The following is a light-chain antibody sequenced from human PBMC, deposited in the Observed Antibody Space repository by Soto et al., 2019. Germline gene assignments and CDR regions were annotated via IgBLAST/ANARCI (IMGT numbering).Light chain of an antibody. CDR1: QSVSSY. Sequence: EIVLTQSPATLSLSPGERATLSCRASQSVSSYLAWYQQKPGQAPRLLIYDASNRATCIPARFNGSGSGTDFTLTISSLEPEDFAVYYCQQRNNWPRLTFGGGTKVEIK. CDR2: DAS. V-gene: IGKV3-11*01. J-gene: IGKJ4*01. CDR3: QQRNNWPRLT.